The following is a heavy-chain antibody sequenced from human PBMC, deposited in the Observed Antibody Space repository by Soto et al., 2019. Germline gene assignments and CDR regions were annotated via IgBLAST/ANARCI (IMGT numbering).Heavy chain of an antibody. Sequence: SETLSLTCAVYGGSLSAYYWSWIRQPPGKGLEWIGEINPSGTTNYNPSLKSRVTISVDTSKNQFSLKLSSVTAADTAVYHCALAPAAHILHWGQGTMVTVSS. CDR1: GGSLSAYY. CDR2: INPSGTT. J-gene: IGHJ1*01. V-gene: IGHV4-34*01. D-gene: IGHD2-2*01. CDR3: ALAPAAHILH.